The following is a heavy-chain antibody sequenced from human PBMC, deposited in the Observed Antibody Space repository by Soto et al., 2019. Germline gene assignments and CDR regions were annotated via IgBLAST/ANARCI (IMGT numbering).Heavy chain of an antibody. D-gene: IGHD2-21*01. CDR2: IRSKAYGGTT. CDR1: GFTFGDSP. J-gene: IGHJ3*01. CDR3: ARDWGACTPGECYSHGFDL. V-gene: IGHV3-49*03. Sequence: GGSLRLSCTASGFTFGDSPMSWCRQAPGKGLEWVGFIRSKAYGGTTEYAASVKGRFTISRDDSKRIAYLQMNGLRGDDTAVYYCARDWGACTPGECYSHGFDLWGQGTLVTVSS.